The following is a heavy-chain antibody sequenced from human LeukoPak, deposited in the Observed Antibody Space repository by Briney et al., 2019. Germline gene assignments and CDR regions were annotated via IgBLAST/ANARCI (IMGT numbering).Heavy chain of an antibody. CDR1: GDTFTTDY. Sequence: GASVKVSCKASGDTFTTDYIHWVRQGPGQGPEWMGVSNPSGGSTTNAQKFQGRVTMTRDTSISTAYMELSRLRSDDTAVYYCAREPEYYYYMDVWGKGTTVTVFS. CDR2: SNPSGGST. J-gene: IGHJ6*03. D-gene: IGHD1-14*01. V-gene: IGHV1-46*01. CDR3: AREPEYYYYMDV.